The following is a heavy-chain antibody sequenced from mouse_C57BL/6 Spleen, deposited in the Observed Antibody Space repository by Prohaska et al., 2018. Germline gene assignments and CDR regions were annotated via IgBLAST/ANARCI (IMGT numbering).Heavy chain of an antibody. J-gene: IGHJ2*01. V-gene: IGHV1-50*01. CDR1: GYTFTSYW. Sequence: QVQLQQPGAELVKPGASVKLSCKASGYTFTSYWMQWVKQRPGQGLEWIGEIDPSDSYTNYNQKFKGKATLTVDTSSSTAYMQLSSLTSEDSAVYYCARGWEGYWGQGTTLTVSS. D-gene: IGHD4-1*01. CDR2: IDPSDSYT. CDR3: ARGWEGY.